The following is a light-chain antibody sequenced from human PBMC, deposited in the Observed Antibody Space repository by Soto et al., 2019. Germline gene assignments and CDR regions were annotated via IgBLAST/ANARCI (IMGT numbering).Light chain of an antibody. CDR2: GVN. V-gene: IGLV2-14*01. CDR1: SSDVGAFDY. CDR3: SSHTLSSALQV. Sequence: QSALTQPPFASGSPGHSLTISCTGTSSDVGAFDYVSWYQQHPGKAPKLMLYGVNKRPSGVSNRFSGSKSGDTASLTISGLQAEDEADYYCSSHTLSSALQVFGTGTKLTVL. J-gene: IGLJ1*01.